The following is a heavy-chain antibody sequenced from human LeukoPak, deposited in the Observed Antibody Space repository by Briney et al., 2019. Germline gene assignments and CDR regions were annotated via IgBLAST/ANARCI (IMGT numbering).Heavy chain of an antibody. CDR2: INPNTGGT. D-gene: IGHD6-19*01. J-gene: IGHJ4*01. CDR1: GYTFTGYY. CDR3: ASYPRYSSSPPFDY. V-gene: IGHV1-2*02. Sequence: ASVKVSCKASGYTFTGYYMHWVRQAPGQGLEWMGWINPNTGGTNYAQKFQGRVTMTRDTTISTAYMELSRLTSDDTAVYYCASYPRYSSSPPFDYWGQEPWSPSPQ.